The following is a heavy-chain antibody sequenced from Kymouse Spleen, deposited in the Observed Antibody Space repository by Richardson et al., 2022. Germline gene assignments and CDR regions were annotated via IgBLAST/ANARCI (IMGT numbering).Heavy chain of an antibody. V-gene: IGHV3-72*01. CDR2: TRNKANSYTT. CDR3: ARAAAGTLYFDY. J-gene: IGHJ4*02. Sequence: EVQLVESGGGLVQPGGSLRLSCAASGFTFSDHYMDWVRQAPGKGLEWVGRTRNKANSYTTEYAASVKGRFTISRDDSKNSLYLQMNSLKTEDTAVYYCARAAAGTLYFDYWGQGTLVTVSS. D-gene: IGHD6-13*01. CDR1: GFTFSDHY.